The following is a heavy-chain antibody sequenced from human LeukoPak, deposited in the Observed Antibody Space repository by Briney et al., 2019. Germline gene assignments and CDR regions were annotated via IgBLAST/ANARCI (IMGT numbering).Heavy chain of an antibody. D-gene: IGHD1-26*01. CDR2: IYYSGST. J-gene: IGHJ4*02. Sequence: PSETLSLTCTVSGGSISNYYWSWIRQPPGKGLEWIGYIYYSGSTNYNPSLESQVTISVDTSKNQFSLKLDSVTAADTAVYYCARGRSGSYHSPFDYWGQGTLVTASS. V-gene: IGHV4-59*13. CDR1: GGSISNYY. CDR3: ARGRSGSYHSPFDY.